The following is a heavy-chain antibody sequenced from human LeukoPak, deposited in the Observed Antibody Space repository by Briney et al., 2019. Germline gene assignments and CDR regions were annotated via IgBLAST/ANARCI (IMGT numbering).Heavy chain of an antibody. V-gene: IGHV4-34*01. D-gene: IGHD3-22*01. Sequence: SETLSLTCTVFGGSFTDYFWTWIRHSPGKGLECIAEINDYTGDTNYNPSLNSRVSISLEKSKNQFSLELRSVTAADTAVYYCARGRIAKIVVVHSFSYGMDVWGQGTTVTVSS. CDR2: INDYTGDT. CDR1: GGSFTDYF. CDR3: ARGRIAKIVVVHSFSYGMDV. J-gene: IGHJ6*02.